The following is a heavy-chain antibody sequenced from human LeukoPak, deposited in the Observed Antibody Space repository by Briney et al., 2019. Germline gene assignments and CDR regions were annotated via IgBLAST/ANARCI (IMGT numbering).Heavy chain of an antibody. CDR3: ASSEGYCSSTRCYPGMGV. Sequence: KASETLSLTCAVYGGSFSGYYWSWIRQPPGKGLEWIGEINHSGSTNYNPSLKSRVTISVDTSKNQFSLKLSSVTAADTAVYYCASSEGYCSSTRCYPGMGVWGQGTTVTVSS. V-gene: IGHV4-34*01. CDR2: INHSGST. CDR1: GGSFSGYY. D-gene: IGHD2-2*01. J-gene: IGHJ6*02.